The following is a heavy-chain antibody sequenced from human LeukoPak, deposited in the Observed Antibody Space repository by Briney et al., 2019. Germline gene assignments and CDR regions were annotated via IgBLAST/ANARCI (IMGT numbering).Heavy chain of an antibody. D-gene: IGHD5-24*01. CDR3: ARAAREMATTPDFDY. CDR2: IYYSGST. CDR1: GGSISSYY. J-gene: IGHJ4*02. V-gene: IGHV4-59*01. Sequence: SETLSLTCTVSGGSISSYYWSWVRQPPGKGLEWIGYIYYSGSTNYNPSLKSRVTISVDTSKNQFSLKLSSVTAADTAVYYCARAAREMATTPDFDYWGQGTLVTVSS.